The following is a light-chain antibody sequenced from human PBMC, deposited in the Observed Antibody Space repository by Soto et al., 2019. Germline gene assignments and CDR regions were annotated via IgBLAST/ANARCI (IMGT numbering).Light chain of an antibody. J-gene: IGKJ1*01. CDR2: GAS. CDR1: QSVSSNF. CDR3: HQYGSSPRT. V-gene: IGKV3-20*01. Sequence: EIVLTQSPGTLSLSPGDRATLSCRASQSVSSNFLAWYQQKPGQAPRLLLYGASTRATGIPDRFSGSGSGTDFTLTIRRLEPEDFAMYFCHQYGSSPRTFGQGTKVEIK.